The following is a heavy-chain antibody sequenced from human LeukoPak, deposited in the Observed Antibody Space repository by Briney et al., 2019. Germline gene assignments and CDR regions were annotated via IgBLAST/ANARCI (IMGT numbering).Heavy chain of an antibody. J-gene: IGHJ4*02. CDR1: GFTFGTYW. Sequence: GGSLRLSCAASGFTFGTYWMSWVRQAPGKGLEWVANINHDGSEKNYVDSVKSRFTISRDNAKSSLYLQMSSLRGEDTALYYCARSKQYTSALDYWGQGTLVTVSS. V-gene: IGHV3-7*01. CDR2: INHDGSEK. CDR3: ARSKQYTSALDY. D-gene: IGHD1-26*01.